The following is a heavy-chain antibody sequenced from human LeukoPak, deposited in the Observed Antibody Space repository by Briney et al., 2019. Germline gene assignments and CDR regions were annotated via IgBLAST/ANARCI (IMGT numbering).Heavy chain of an antibody. D-gene: IGHD3-22*01. Sequence: GGSLRLSCAASGFTFSSYAMHWVRQAPGKGLEWVSAIYSGGSTYYADSVKGRFTISRDNSKNTLYLQMNSLRAEDTAVYYCARNLNYYDSSEGYWGQGTLVTVSS. CDR1: GFTFSSYA. CDR3: ARNLNYYDSSEGY. CDR2: IYSGGST. J-gene: IGHJ4*02. V-gene: IGHV3-66*01.